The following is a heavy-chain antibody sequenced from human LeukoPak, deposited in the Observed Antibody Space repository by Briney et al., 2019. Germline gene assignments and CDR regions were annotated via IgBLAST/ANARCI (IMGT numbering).Heavy chain of an antibody. V-gene: IGHV1-18*01. Sequence: ASVKVSCKASGYTFTSYGISWVRQAPGQGLERMGWISAYNGNTNYAQKLQGRVTMTTDTSTSTAYMELRSLRSDDTAVHYCARDYYDSSGYYKYYFDYWGQGTLVTVSS. CDR1: GYTFTSYG. CDR2: ISAYNGNT. J-gene: IGHJ4*02. D-gene: IGHD3-22*01. CDR3: ARDYYDSSGYYKYYFDY.